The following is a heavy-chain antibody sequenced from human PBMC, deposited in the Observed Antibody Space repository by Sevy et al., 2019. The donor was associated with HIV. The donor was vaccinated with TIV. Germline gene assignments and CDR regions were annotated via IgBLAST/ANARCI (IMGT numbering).Heavy chain of an antibody. V-gene: IGHV3-20*04. Sequence: GGSLRLSCAASGFTFDDYGMSWVRQAPGKGLERVSGINWNGGSTGYADSVKGRFTISRDNAKNSLYLQMNSLRAEDTALYYCARGPDSGSYSPFDYWGQGTLVTVSS. CDR3: ARGPDSGSYSPFDY. CDR1: GFTFDDYG. D-gene: IGHD1-26*01. J-gene: IGHJ4*02. CDR2: INWNGGST.